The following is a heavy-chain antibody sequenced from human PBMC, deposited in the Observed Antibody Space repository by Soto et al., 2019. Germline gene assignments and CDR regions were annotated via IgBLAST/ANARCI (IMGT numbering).Heavy chain of an antibody. V-gene: IGHV4-30-4*01. J-gene: IGHJ5*02. CDR2: IHDSGNT. CDR1: GGSVSIGDYL. CDR3: ARARGGDSGDYASLFDR. Sequence: VQLQESGPGLVTPSQTLSLTCTVFGGSVSIGDYLWSWIRQRPGKGLEGIGYIHDSGNTYYNPSLKSRVTISRDTSKNQVSLKVTSMTAADTAVYFCARARGGDSGDYASLFDRWGQGNLVTVSS. D-gene: IGHD4-17*01.